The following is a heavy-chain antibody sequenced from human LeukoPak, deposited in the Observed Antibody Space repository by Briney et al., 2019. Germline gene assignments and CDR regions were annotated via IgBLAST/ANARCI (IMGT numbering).Heavy chain of an antibody. CDR3: ARDIWDSSGCYYFDY. J-gene: IGHJ4*02. V-gene: IGHV3-66*01. CDR1: GFTFSSNF. Sequence: GGSLRLSCAASGFTFSSNFMNWVRQAPGKGLEWVSLIYSGGSTYYTDSVKGRFTISRDNSKNMLSLQMNSLRAEDTAVYYCARDIWDSSGCYYFDYRGQGTLVTVSS. D-gene: IGHD3-22*01. CDR2: IYSGGST.